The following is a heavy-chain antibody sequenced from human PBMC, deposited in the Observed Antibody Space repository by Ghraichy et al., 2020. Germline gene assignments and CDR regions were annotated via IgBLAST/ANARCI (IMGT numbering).Heavy chain of an antibody. CDR2: ISWNSGSI. J-gene: IGHJ4*02. CDR3: AKDARKLEHPGAFDY. V-gene: IGHV3-9*01. Sequence: GGSLRLSCAASGFTFDDYAMHWVRQAPRKGLEWVSGISWNSGSIGYADSVKGRFTISRDNAKNSLYLQMNSLRAEDTALYYCAKDARKLEHPGAFDYWGQGTLVTVSS. D-gene: IGHD1/OR15-1a*01. CDR1: GFTFDDYA.